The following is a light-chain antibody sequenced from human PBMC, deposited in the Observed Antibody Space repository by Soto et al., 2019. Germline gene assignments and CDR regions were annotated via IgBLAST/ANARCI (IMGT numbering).Light chain of an antibody. CDR2: DVS. J-gene: IGLJ2*01. CDR3: YSYTDSSTSVV. V-gene: IGLV2-14*01. CDR1: SSDVGGYNY. Sequence: QSALTQPASVSGSPGQSITISCTGTSSDVGGYNYVSWYQQHPGKAPKLMIYDVSNRPSGVSNRFSGSKSGNTASLTISGLQAEDEADYYCYSYTDSSTSVVFGGGTKVTVL.